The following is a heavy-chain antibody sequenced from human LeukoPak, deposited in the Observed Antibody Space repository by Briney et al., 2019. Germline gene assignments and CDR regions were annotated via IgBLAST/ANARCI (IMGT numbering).Heavy chain of an antibody. Sequence: GGSLRLSCAASGFTVSSNYMSWVRQAPGKGLEWVAVISYDGSNKYYADSVKGRFTISRDNSKNTLYLQMNSLRAEDTAVYYCARDSRYSSSWTYYFDYWGQGTLVTVSS. V-gene: IGHV3-30*03. CDR1: GFTVSSNY. CDR3: ARDSRYSSSWTYYFDY. D-gene: IGHD6-13*01. CDR2: ISYDGSNK. J-gene: IGHJ4*02.